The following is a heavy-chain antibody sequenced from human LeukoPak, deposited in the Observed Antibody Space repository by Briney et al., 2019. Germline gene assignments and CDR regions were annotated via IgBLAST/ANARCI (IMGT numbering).Heavy chain of an antibody. CDR3: AKGGGYEAQYYYYLDV. V-gene: IGHV3-30*02. CDR2: IRYDGSNK. J-gene: IGHJ6*03. Sequence: GGSLRLSCAASGFTFSSYGMHWVRQAPGKGLEWVAFIRYDGSNKYYADSVKGRFTISRDNSKNTLYLQMKSLRAEDTAVYYCAKGGGYEAQYYYYLDVWGKGNTVTISS. CDR1: GFTFSSYG. D-gene: IGHD5-12*01.